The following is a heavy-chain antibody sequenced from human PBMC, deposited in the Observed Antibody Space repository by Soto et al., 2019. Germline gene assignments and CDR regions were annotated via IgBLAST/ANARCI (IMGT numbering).Heavy chain of an antibody. J-gene: IGHJ1*01. D-gene: IGHD3-22*01. Sequence: QVQLQESGPGLVKPSETLSLTCTVSGGSISSYYWSWIRQPPGKGLEWIGYIYYSGSTNYNPSLKSRVTISVDTSKNQFSLKLSSVTAADTAVYYCARGDYYDSFFQHWGQGTLVTVSS. V-gene: IGHV4-59*01. CDR1: GGSISSYY. CDR2: IYYSGST. CDR3: ARGDYYDSFFQH.